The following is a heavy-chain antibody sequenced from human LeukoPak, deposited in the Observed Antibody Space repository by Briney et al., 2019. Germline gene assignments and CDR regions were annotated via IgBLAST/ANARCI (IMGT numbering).Heavy chain of an antibody. J-gene: IGHJ4*02. CDR1: GFTVSSNY. D-gene: IGHD2-15*01. V-gene: IGHV3-66*01. CDR2: IYSGGST. Sequence: GGSLRLSCAASGFTVSSNYMSWVRQAPGKGLEWVSVIYSGGSTYYADSVKGRFTIPRDNSKNTLYLQMNSLRAEDTAVYYCARGYCSGGSCSLSNFDYWGQGTLVTVSS. CDR3: ARGYCSGGSCSLSNFDY.